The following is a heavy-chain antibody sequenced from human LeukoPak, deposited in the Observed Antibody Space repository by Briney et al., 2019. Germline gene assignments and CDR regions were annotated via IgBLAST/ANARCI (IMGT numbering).Heavy chain of an antibody. Sequence: SETLSLTCSVSGDAITSSSYYWAWIRQPPEKGLEWIGSVYYTGGTNYSPSLKSRVTISVDTSKNQFSLMLSSVTAADTAVYYCARHGGTRITLIEVYYFDSWGQGTPVTVSS. CDR2: VYYTGGT. J-gene: IGHJ4*02. D-gene: IGHD4-11*01. V-gene: IGHV4-39*01. CDR3: ARHGGTRITLIEVYYFDS. CDR1: GDAITSSSYY.